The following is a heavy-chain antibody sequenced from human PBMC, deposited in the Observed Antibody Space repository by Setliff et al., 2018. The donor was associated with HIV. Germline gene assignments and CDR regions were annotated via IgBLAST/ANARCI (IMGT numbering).Heavy chain of an antibody. Sequence: GSLRLSCGASGFTLRNYVMHWVRQAPGKGLEWVAVIATDETITNYADSVKGRFTISRDNSKNTLYLQMNSLRVEDTAVYYCMRGHYSGPSGWGQGTLVTVSS. CDR1: GFTLRNYV. J-gene: IGHJ4*02. V-gene: IGHV3-30*04. D-gene: IGHD5-12*01. CDR3: MRGHYSGPSG. CDR2: IATDETIT.